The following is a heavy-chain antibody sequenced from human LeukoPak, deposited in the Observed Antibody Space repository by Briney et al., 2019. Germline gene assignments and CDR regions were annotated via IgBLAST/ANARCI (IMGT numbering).Heavy chain of an antibody. CDR3: AREFTGVGATITTNWFDP. J-gene: IGHJ5*02. Sequence: ASVTVSCKASGYTFTSYYMHWVRQAPGQGLEWMGIINPSGGSTSYAQKFQGRVTMTRDTSTSTVYMELSSLRSDDTAVYYCAREFTGVGATITTNWFDPWGQGTLVTVSS. V-gene: IGHV1-46*01. D-gene: IGHD1-26*01. CDR1: GYTFTSYY. CDR2: INPSGGST.